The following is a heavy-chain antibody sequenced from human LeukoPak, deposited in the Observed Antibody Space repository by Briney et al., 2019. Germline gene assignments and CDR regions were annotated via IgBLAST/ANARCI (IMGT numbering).Heavy chain of an antibody. Sequence: GGSLRLSCAASGFTFSSYLMSWVRQAPGMGLQWVANIKQDGSVKTYVDSVKGRFTISRDNAKNSLYLQMNSLRGEDTAVYYCATFLGATFFDHWGQGTLVSVSS. CDR1: GFTFSSYL. CDR2: IKQDGSVK. CDR3: ATFLGATFFDH. J-gene: IGHJ4*02. V-gene: IGHV3-7*01. D-gene: IGHD1-26*01.